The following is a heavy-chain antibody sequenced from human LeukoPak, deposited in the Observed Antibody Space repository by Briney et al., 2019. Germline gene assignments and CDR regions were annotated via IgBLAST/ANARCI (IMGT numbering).Heavy chain of an antibody. J-gene: IGHJ4*02. V-gene: IGHV4-30-2*01. CDR3: ARAEDIVARD. CDR2: MYHGGST. Sequence: SETLSLTCAVSGGSISSDVYSWSWIRQPPGKGLEWIGSMYHGGSTYYNPSLKSRVTISVDRSKNQFSLKLSSVTAADTAVYYCARAEDIVARDWGQGTLVTVSS. CDR1: GGSISSDVYS. D-gene: IGHD2-15*01.